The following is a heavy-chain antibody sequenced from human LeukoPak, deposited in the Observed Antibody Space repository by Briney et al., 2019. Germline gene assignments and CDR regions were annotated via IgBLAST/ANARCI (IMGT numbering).Heavy chain of an antibody. CDR2: ISYDGSNK. Sequence: GRSLRLSCAASGFTFSSYAMHWVRQAPGKGLEWVAVISYDGSNKYYADSVKGRFTISRDNSKNTLYLQMNSLRAEDTAVYYCAKDSDHGSGSWSNWGQGTLVTVSS. D-gene: IGHD3-10*01. V-gene: IGHV3-30*04. CDR1: GFTFSSYA. CDR3: AKDSDHGSGSWSN. J-gene: IGHJ4*02.